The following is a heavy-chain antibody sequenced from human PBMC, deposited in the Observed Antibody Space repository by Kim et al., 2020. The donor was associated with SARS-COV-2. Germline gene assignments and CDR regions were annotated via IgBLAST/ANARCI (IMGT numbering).Heavy chain of an antibody. CDR3: ARDYPPPYYDILTGYQNYGMDV. D-gene: IGHD3-9*01. V-gene: IGHV1-18*01. CDR2: ISAYNGNT. CDR1: GYTFTSYG. Sequence: ASVKVSCKASGYTFTSYGISWVRQAPGQGLEWMGWISAYNGNTNYAQKLQGRVTMTTDTSTSTAYMELRSLRSDDTAVYYCARDYPPPYYDILTGYQNYGMDVWGQGTTVTVSS. J-gene: IGHJ6*02.